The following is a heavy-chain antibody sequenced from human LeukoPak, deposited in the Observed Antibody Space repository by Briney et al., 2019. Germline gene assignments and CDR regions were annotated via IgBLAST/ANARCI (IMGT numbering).Heavy chain of an antibody. V-gene: IGHV4-30-2*01. J-gene: IGHJ4*02. CDR1: GGSISSGGYS. CDR2: IYHSGST. CDR3: ARDLDTSYFDY. D-gene: IGHD5-18*01. Sequence: SETLSLTCAVSGGSISSGGYSWSWIRQPPGTGLERIGYIYHSGSTYYNPSLKSRVTISVDRSKNQFSLKLSSVTAADTAVYYCARDLDTSYFDYWGQGTLVTVSS.